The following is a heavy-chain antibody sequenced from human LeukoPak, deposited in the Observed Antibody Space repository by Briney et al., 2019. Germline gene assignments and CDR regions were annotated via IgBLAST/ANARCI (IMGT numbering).Heavy chain of an antibody. CDR3: AREIASSWYGGAFDI. CDR2: IYTSGST. Sequence: SETLSLTCTVSGGSISSYYWSWIRQPAGKGLEWIGRIYTSGSTNYSPSLKSRVTMSVDTSKNQFSLKLSSVTAADTAVYYCAREIASSWYGGAFDIWGQGTMVTVSS. J-gene: IGHJ3*02. CDR1: GGSISSYY. V-gene: IGHV4-4*07. D-gene: IGHD6-13*01.